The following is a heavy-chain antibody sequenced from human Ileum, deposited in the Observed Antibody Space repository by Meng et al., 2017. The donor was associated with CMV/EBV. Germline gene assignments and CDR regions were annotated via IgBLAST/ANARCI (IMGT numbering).Heavy chain of an antibody. D-gene: IGHD2/OR15-2a*01. J-gene: IGHJ5*02. CDR2: INPKDGDP. Sequence: QVLLTQVVAAVKKPAASVKVSCKASGNTVPYSYIRRARQAPGQGTECLGWINPKDGDPDYNERFQGRVTLTRDTSITTAYIELHNLKSVDTAIYYCERENWVYDLWGQGTLVTVSS. V-gene: IGHV1-2*02. CDR3: ERENWVYDL. CDR1: GNTVPYSY.